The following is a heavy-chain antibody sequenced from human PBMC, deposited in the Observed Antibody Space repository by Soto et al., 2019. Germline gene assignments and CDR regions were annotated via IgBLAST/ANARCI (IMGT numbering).Heavy chain of an antibody. V-gene: IGHV4-31*03. D-gene: IGHD3-22*01. CDR3: ARAAYYYDSSGYYRGDIYYFDY. CDR2: IYYSGST. Sequence: SETLSLTCTVSGGSIIRGGYYWMWIRQHPGKGLEWIGYIYYSGSTYYNPSLKSRVTISVDTSKNQFSLKLSSVTAADTAVYYCARAAYYYDSSGYYRGDIYYFDYWGQGTLVTVSS. J-gene: IGHJ4*02. CDR1: GGSIIRGGYY.